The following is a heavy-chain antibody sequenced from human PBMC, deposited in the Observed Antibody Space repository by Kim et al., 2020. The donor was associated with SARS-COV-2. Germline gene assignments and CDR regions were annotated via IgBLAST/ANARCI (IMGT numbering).Heavy chain of an antibody. Sequence: GGSLRLSCAASGFTFSSHSMNWVRQAPGKGLEWVAFITNGGSNKYYADSVKGRFTISRDSSKSSLYLQMSSVRAEDTAVYYCAKASNIFRIYNSVAASDFGGQGTLVPVSS. CDR1: GFTFSSHS. CDR2: ITNGGSNK. D-gene: IGHD1-20*01. CDR3: AKASNIFRIYNSVAASDF. J-gene: IGHJ1*01. V-gene: IGHV3-30*02.